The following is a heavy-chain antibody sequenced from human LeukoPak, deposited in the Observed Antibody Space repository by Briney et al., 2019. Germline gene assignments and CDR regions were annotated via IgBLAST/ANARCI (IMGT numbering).Heavy chain of an antibody. CDR3: AKEAQITIFGVVIPYYFDY. Sequence: SETLSLTCTVSGGSISSYYWSWIRQPPGKGLEWIGYIYYSGSTNYNPSLKSRVTISVDTSKNQFSLKLSSVTAADTAVYYCAKEAQITIFGVVIPYYFDYWGQGTLVTVSS. CDR1: GGSISSYY. D-gene: IGHD3-3*01. J-gene: IGHJ4*02. V-gene: IGHV4-59*01. CDR2: IYYSGST.